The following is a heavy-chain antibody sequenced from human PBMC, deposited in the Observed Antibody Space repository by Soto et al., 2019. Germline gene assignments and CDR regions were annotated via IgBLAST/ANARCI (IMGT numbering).Heavy chain of an antibody. CDR2: IRGFSPYT. J-gene: IGHJ6*02. CDR1: GFTFRSYT. V-gene: IGHV3-21*03. Sequence: GGSLRLSCVGSGFTFRSYTMNWVRQAPGKGLEWVSGIRGFSPYTFYAAPVKVRFTISRDDSKNTLYLQMNSLKTEDTGVYYCTTVEGFPHYYGMDVWGQGTTVTVSS. CDR3: TTVEGFPHYYGMDV.